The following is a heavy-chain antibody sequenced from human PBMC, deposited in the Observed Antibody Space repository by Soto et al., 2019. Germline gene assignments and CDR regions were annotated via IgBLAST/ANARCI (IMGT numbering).Heavy chain of an antibody. D-gene: IGHD6-6*01. Sequence: ASVKVSCKASGYTFTTYGISWVRQAPGQGLEWMGWISAYNGNTNYAQKVQGRVTMTTDTSTSTAYMELRSLRSDDTAVYYCARVAARPYGMDVWGQGTTVTVSS. J-gene: IGHJ6*02. CDR2: ISAYNGNT. CDR1: GYTFTTYG. V-gene: IGHV1-18*01. CDR3: ARVAARPYGMDV.